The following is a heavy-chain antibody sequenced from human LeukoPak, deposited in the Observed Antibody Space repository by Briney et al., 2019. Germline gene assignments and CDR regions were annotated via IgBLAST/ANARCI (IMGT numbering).Heavy chain of an antibody. J-gene: IGHJ6*03. V-gene: IGHV4-4*07. CDR1: GGSFSGYY. CDR3: ARDLGEQWLLHYYYYMDV. D-gene: IGHD6-19*01. CDR2: IYTSGST. Sequence: SETLSLTCAVYGGSFSGYYWSWIRQPAGKGLEWIGRIYTSGSTNYNPSLKSRVTMSVDTSKNQFSLKLSSVTAADTAVYYCARDLGEQWLLHYYYYMDVWGKGTTVTISS.